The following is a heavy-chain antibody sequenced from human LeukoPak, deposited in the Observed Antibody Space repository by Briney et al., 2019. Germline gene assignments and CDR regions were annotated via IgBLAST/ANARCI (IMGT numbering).Heavy chain of an antibody. Sequence: GGSLRLSCAASGFAFSRYAIHWVRQAPGKGLEWVAIISSDGITKYYADSLKGRFTISRDNSKNTLYLQMDTLRAEDTAVYYCAKSPPHYDFDAFDIWGQGTMVTVSS. CDR1: GFAFSRYA. J-gene: IGHJ3*02. D-gene: IGHD3-3*01. V-gene: IGHV3-30-3*02. CDR2: ISSDGITK. CDR3: AKSPPHYDFDAFDI.